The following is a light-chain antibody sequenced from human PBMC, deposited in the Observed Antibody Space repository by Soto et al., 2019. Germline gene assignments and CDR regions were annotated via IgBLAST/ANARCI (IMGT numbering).Light chain of an antibody. CDR2: GAS. V-gene: IGKV3-15*01. CDR1: QSVSGN. J-gene: IGKJ1*01. CDR3: QQFNSWPRT. Sequence: IVMTQSPATVSGSPGERVTLSCRASQSVSGNVAWYHQKPGQPPRLLVYGASTTATDIPARFFGSGSETDFTLTTTRLQSEDFGIYYCQQFNSWPRTFGQGTKVDIK.